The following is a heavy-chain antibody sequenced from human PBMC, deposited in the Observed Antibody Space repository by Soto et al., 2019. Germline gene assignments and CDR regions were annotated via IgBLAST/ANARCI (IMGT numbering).Heavy chain of an antibody. CDR3: ARGGDSSGSWPRY. CDR1: GFTFSSYS. V-gene: IGHV3-21*01. Sequence: PGGSLRLSCAASGFTFSSYSMNWVRQAPGKGLEWVSSVSSSSSYIYYADSLKGRFTISRDNAKNSLYLQMNSLRVEDTAVYYCARGGDSSGSWPRYWGQGTLVTVS. J-gene: IGHJ4*02. D-gene: IGHD3-22*01. CDR2: VSSSSSYI.